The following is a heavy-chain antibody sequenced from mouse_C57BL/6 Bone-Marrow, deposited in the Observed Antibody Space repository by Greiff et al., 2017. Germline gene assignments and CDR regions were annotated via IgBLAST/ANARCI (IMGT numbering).Heavy chain of an antibody. D-gene: IGHD2-4*01. CDR1: GFTFSSYA. J-gene: IGHJ3*01. CDR3: ARDKGYDYDGFAY. Sequence: EVKLVESGGGLVKPGGSLKLSCAASGFTFSSYAMSWVRQTPEKRLEWVATISDGGSYTYYPDNVKGRFTISRDNAKNYLYLQMSHLTSEDTAMYYCARDKGYDYDGFAYWGQGTLVTVSA. V-gene: IGHV5-4*01. CDR2: ISDGGSYT.